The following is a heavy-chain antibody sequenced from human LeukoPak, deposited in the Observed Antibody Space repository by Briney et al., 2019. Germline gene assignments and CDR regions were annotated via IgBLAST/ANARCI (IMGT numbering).Heavy chain of an antibody. Sequence: SETLSLTCAVSNFSISSKFHWGWIRQTPGKGLEWIGSVSHSGSTFYNPSLKSRVAISVDTCKNQFSLRVNSVTAADTAIYYCTRGTSVSASASWGQGTLVTVSS. D-gene: IGHD2-21*02. V-gene: IGHV4-38-2*01. CDR3: TRGTSVSASAS. J-gene: IGHJ5*02. CDR2: VSHSGST. CDR1: NFSISSKFH.